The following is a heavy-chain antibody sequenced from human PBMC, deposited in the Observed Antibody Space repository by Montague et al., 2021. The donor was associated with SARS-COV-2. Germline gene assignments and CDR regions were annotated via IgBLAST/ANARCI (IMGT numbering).Heavy chain of an antibody. V-gene: IGHV2-70*01. CDR2: IDWDEDQ. D-gene: IGHD4-17*01. Sequence: LALVKPTQTLTLTCTFSGFSLNTSGMCVSWIRQPPGKALEWLALIDWDEDQYYSTSLKTRLTISKGTSKNQVVLTMTNMDPIDTATYYCARSYGDYRDSYFDYWGQGTLVTV. CDR1: GFSLNTSGMC. J-gene: IGHJ4*02. CDR3: ARSYGDYRDSYFDY.